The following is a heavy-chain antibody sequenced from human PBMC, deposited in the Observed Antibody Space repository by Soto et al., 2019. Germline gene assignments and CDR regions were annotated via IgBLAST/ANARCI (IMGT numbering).Heavy chain of an antibody. Sequence: GGSLRLSCAASGFTFSSYSMNWVRQAPGKGLEWVSSISSSSSYIYYADSVKGRFTISRDNAKNSLYLQMNSLRAEDTAVYYCARDAYIYGDYAGIDIWGQGTMVTVS. CDR3: ARDAYIYGDYAGIDI. CDR2: ISSSSSYI. CDR1: GFTFSSYS. V-gene: IGHV3-21*01. J-gene: IGHJ3*02. D-gene: IGHD4-17*01.